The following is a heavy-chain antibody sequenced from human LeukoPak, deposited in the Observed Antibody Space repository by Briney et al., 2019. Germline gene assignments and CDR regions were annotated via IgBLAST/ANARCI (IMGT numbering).Heavy chain of an antibody. CDR3: ARHKNLLHYGSGSYAAYYYMDV. CDR2: INPNSGGT. CDR1: GYTFTGYY. D-gene: IGHD3-10*01. J-gene: IGHJ6*03. Sequence: GASVKVSCKASGYTFTGYYMHWVRQAPGQGLEWMGWINPNSGGTNYAQKFQGRVTMTRDTSISTAYMELSRLRSDDTAVYYCARHKNLLHYGSGSYAAYYYMDVWGKGTTVTISS. V-gene: IGHV1-2*02.